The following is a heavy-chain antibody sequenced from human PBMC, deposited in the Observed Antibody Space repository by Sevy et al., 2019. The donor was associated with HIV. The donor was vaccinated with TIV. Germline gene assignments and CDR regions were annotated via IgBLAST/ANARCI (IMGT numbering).Heavy chain of an antibody. Sequence: ASVKVSCKASGYTFSSYGISWVRQAPGQGLEWMGWISAYNGNTNYAQNLQGRVTMTTDTSTSTAYMELRGLRSDDTAVYYCARDRGPYCSGGSCFTRPYNWFDPWGQGTLVTVSS. CDR2: ISAYNGNT. CDR1: GYTFSSYG. V-gene: IGHV1-18*04. J-gene: IGHJ5*02. D-gene: IGHD2-15*01. CDR3: ARDRGPYCSGGSCFTRPYNWFDP.